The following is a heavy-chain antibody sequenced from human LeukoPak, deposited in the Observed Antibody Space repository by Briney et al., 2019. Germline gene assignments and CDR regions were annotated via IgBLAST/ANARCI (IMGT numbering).Heavy chain of an antibody. Sequence: GGSLRLSCAASGFTFSSYSMNWVRQAPGKGLEWVAVISYDGSNKYYADSVKGRFTISRDNSKITLYLQMNSLRAEDTAVYYCVRTETYYDILTGYKLAPFDYWGQGTLVTVSS. CDR3: VRTETYYDILTGYKLAPFDY. V-gene: IGHV3-30*03. J-gene: IGHJ4*02. D-gene: IGHD3-9*01. CDR2: ISYDGSNK. CDR1: GFTFSSYS.